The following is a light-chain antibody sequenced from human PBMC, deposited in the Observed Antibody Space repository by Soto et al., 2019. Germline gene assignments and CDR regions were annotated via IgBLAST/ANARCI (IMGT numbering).Light chain of an antibody. CDR1: QSVLYSSNNKNY. J-gene: IGKJ5*01. V-gene: IGKV4-1*01. CDR3: QQYYSTPIT. CDR2: WAS. Sequence: DIVMTQTPDSLAVSLGERATINCKSSQSVLYSSNNKNYLAWYQQEPGQPPKLLIYWASTRESGVPDRFSGSGSGTDFTLTISSLQAEDVAVYYCQQYYSTPITFGQGTQVEIK.